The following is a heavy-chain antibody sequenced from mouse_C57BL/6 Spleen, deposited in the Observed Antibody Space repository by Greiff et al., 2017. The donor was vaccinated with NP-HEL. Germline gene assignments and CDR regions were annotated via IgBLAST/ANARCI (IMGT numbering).Heavy chain of an antibody. CDR3: AREYYGSSYRWYFDV. Sequence: EVQGVESGGGLVKPGGSLKLSCAASGFTFSSYAMSWVRQTPEKRLEWVATISDGGSYTYYPDNVKGRFTISRDNAKNNLYLQMSHLKSEDTAMYYCAREYYGSSYRWYFDVWGTGTTVTVSS. J-gene: IGHJ1*03. D-gene: IGHD1-1*01. V-gene: IGHV5-4*01. CDR2: ISDGGSYT. CDR1: GFTFSSYA.